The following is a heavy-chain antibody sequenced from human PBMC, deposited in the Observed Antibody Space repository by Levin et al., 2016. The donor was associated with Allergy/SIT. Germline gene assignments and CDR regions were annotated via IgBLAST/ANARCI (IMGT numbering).Heavy chain of an antibody. CDR2: ISGSGRRT. CDR1: GFTFTSYA. Sequence: GGPLRLSCAASGFTFTSYAMSWVRQAPGKGLEWVSTISGSGRRTYYADSVKGRFTISRDNSKNTQYLQTNSLRVEDTATYYCAKVYDNSGYYPGVPTWFDSWGQGTPVTVSS. V-gene: IGHV3-23*01. CDR3: AKVYDNSGYYPGVPTWFDS. J-gene: IGHJ5*01. D-gene: IGHD3-22*01.